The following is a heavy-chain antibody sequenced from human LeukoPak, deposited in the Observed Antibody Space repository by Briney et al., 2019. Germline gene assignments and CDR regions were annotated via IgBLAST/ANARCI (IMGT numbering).Heavy chain of an antibody. CDR3: ARVYGSGYDFRGAFDI. J-gene: IGHJ3*02. CDR2: IYYSGST. D-gene: IGHD5-12*01. V-gene: IGHV4-59*01. Sequence: SETLSLTCTVSGGSISTYYWTWIRQPPGKGLEWIGYIYYSGSTNYNPSLKSRVAISVDTSNNQFSLKMSSVTAADTAIYYCARVYGSGYDFRGAFDIWGQATMVTVSS. CDR1: GGSISTYY.